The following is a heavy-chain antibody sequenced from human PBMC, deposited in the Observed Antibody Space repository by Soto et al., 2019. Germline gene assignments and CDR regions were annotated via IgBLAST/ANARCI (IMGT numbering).Heavy chain of an antibody. CDR2: MSHSGGT. V-gene: IGHV4-34*01. CDR3: ARVERGTATTVVDAFDI. CDR1: GGFVSSGSYY. D-gene: IGHD1-1*01. J-gene: IGHJ3*02. Sequence: QVQLQQWGAGLLKPSETLSLTCAVYGGFVSSGSYYWSWFRQPPGKGLEWIGEMSHSGGTHFNPSLRSRVTISVDTAKNQFSLKMSSVTAADTALYYCARVERGTATTVVDAFDIWGPGTMVTGSS.